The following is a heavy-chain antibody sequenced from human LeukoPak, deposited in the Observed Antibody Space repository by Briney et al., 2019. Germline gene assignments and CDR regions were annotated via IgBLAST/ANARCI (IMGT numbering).Heavy chain of an antibody. CDR2: INPNSGGT. CDR3: VRGASEGITMIVVVTDGGHFDY. Sequence: GASVKVSCKASGYIFTGYYMHWVRQAPGQGLEWMGWINPNSGGTNYAQKFQGRVTMTRDTSISTAYMELSGLRSDDTAVYYCVRGASEGITMIVVVTDGGHFDYWGQGTLVTVSS. D-gene: IGHD3-22*01. V-gene: IGHV1-2*02. CDR1: GYIFTGYY. J-gene: IGHJ4*02.